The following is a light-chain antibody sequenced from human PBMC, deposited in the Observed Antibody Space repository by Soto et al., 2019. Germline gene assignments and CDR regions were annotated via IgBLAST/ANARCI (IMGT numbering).Light chain of an antibody. CDR3: QLRSNWPPTWT. V-gene: IGKV3-11*01. CDR2: DAS. Sequence: ELVLTQSPATLSLSPGERATLSCRASQSVSNYLAWYQHKPGQAPRLLIYDASSRATGIPARFSGSGSGTDFTLTISSLEPEEFAVYFCQLRSNWPPTWTFGQGTKVEIK. J-gene: IGKJ1*01. CDR1: QSVSNY.